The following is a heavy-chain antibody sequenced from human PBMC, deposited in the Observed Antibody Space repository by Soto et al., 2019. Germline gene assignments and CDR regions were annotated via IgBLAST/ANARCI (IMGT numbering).Heavy chain of an antibody. V-gene: IGHV3-11*01. CDR1: GFIFSDYY. J-gene: IGHJ4*02. D-gene: IGHD3-22*01. CDR3: ARDRGYYDSSGYFDY. Sequence: PGGSLRLSCAASGFIFSDYYMSWIRQAPGKGLEWNSYISSSDNIIYYADSVKGRFTISRDNAKNSLYLQMNSLRAEDTAVYYCARDRGYYDSSGYFDYWGQGTLVTVSS. CDR2: ISSSDNII.